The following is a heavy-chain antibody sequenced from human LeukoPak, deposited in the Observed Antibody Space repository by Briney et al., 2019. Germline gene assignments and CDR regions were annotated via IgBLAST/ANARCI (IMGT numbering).Heavy chain of an antibody. CDR2: IYYSGGT. V-gene: IGHV4-39*02. CDR1: GGSISSNRYY. Sequence: SETLSLTCTVSGGSISSNRYYWGWIRQPPGKGLEWIGSIYYSGGTYYNPSLKRRLTISVDTSKNQFSLKLSSVTAADTAVYYCARDSGYYDSSGYYLYFDLWGRGTLVTVSS. J-gene: IGHJ2*01. D-gene: IGHD3-22*01. CDR3: ARDSGYYDSSGYYLYFDL.